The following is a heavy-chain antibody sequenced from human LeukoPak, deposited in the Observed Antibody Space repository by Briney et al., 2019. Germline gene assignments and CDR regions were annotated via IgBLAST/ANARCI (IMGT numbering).Heavy chain of an antibody. D-gene: IGHD3-22*01. CDR3: ARGPSTANYDSSGYYSDEGDY. Sequence: SETPPPTCAVYGGSFSGYYWSWIRQPPGKGLEWIGEINHSGSTNYNPSLKSRVTISVDTSKNQFSLKLSSVTAADTAVYYCARGPSTANYDSSGYYSDEGDYWGQGTLVTVSS. V-gene: IGHV4-34*01. CDR2: INHSGST. J-gene: IGHJ4*02. CDR1: GGSFSGYY.